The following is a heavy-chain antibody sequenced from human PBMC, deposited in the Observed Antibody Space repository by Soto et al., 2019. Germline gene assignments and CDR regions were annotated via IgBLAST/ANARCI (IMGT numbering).Heavy chain of an antibody. CDR1: GGTFSSYA. J-gene: IGHJ4*02. Sequence: SVKVSCRASGGTFSSYASSWVRQAPGQGLEWMGGIIPIFGTANYAQKFQGRVTITADESTSTAYMELSSLRSEDTAVYYCARDYYRSGRYYKPFDYWGQGTLVTVSS. D-gene: IGHD3-10*01. V-gene: IGHV1-69*13. CDR2: IIPIFGTA. CDR3: ARDYYRSGRYYKPFDY.